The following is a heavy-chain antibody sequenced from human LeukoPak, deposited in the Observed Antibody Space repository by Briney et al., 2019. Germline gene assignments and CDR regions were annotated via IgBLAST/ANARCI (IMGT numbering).Heavy chain of an antibody. V-gene: IGHV3-21*04. J-gene: IGHJ4*02. Sequence: GGSLRLSCAASGFSFSTYFMNWVRQTPGKGLEWVSSISGTSTYIYYADSVKGRFTISRDNAKKSVYLQMDNLRAEDTAVYYCARVGLDTGGFDYWGQGTLVTVSS. CDR1: GFSFSTYF. CDR3: ARVGLDTGGFDY. D-gene: IGHD3/OR15-3a*01. CDR2: ISGTSTYI.